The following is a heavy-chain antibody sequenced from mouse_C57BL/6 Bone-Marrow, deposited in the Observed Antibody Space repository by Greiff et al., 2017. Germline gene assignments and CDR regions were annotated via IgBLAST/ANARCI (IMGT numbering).Heavy chain of an antibody. D-gene: IGHD2-3*01. J-gene: IGHJ4*01. CDR2: INPNNGGT. CDR3: TRWLLAMDY. V-gene: IGHV1-26*01. CDR1: GYTFTDYY. Sequence: VQLQQSGPELVKPGASVKISCKASGYTFTDYYMNWVKQSHGKSLEWIGDINPNNGGTSYNQKFKGKATLTVDKSSSTAYMELRSLTSEDSAVXYCTRWLLAMDYWGQGTSVTVSS.